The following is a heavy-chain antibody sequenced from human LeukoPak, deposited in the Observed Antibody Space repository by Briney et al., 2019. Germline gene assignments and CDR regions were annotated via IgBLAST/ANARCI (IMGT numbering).Heavy chain of an antibody. J-gene: IGHJ4*02. Sequence: GGSLRLSCAASGFTFSSYAINWVRQAPEKGLEWVSVISASGGTTYYADSVKGRFTISRDNSKNTLYLQMSNLSAEDTALYYCAITSGGLLGQFDSWGQGTLVTVSS. CDR1: GFTFSSYA. D-gene: IGHD1-26*01. V-gene: IGHV3-23*01. CDR2: ISASGGTT. CDR3: AITSGGLLGQFDS.